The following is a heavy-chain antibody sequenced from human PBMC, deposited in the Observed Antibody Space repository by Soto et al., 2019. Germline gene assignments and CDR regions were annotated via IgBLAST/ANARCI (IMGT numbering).Heavy chain of an antibody. D-gene: IGHD2-2*01. CDR2: ISSNSGTI. J-gene: IGHJ4*02. CDR3: ARLQFDCSSASCTLY. V-gene: IGHV3-48*01. CDR1: GFTFSSYS. Sequence: GGSLRLSCAASGFTFSSYSMHWVRQAPGKGLEWVSYISSNSGTIYYADSVKGRFTISRDNAKNSLYLQMNSLRAEDTAVYYCARLQFDCSSASCTLYWGQGTRVTVSS.